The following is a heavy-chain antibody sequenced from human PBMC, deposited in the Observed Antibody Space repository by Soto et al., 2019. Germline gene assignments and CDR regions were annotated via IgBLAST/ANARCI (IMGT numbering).Heavy chain of an antibody. CDR2: IKSKTDGGTT. Sequence: GGALRLSCAASGFTFSNAWMNWVRQAPGKGLEWVGRIKSKTDGGTTDYAAPVKGRFTISRDDSKNTLYLQMNSLKTEDTAVYYCTKSGYDYERYYYYGMDVWGQGTTVTV. D-gene: IGHD5-12*01. V-gene: IGHV3-15*07. CDR3: TKSGYDYERYYYYGMDV. J-gene: IGHJ6*02. CDR1: GFTFSNAW.